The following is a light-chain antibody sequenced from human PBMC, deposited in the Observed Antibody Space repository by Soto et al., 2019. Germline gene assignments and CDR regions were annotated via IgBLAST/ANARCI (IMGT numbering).Light chain of an antibody. V-gene: IGLV2-23*02. J-gene: IGLJ2*01. Sequence: QSALTQPASVSGSPGQSITISCTGTSSDVGRYNLVSWYQQHPGKAPKLMIYEVSKRPSGVSNRFSGPKAGNTASLTISGLQAEDEADYYCCSYAGSSTFDVVFGGGTKLTVL. CDR1: SSDVGRYNL. CDR3: CSYAGSSTFDVV. CDR2: EVS.